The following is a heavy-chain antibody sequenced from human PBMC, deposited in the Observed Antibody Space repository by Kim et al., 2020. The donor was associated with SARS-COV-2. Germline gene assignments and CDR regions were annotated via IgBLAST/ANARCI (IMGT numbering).Heavy chain of an antibody. V-gene: IGHV3-64*02. CDR1: GFIFDTYA. CDR2: ISSNGADP. D-gene: IGHD2-2*01. J-gene: IGHJ4*02. Sequence: GGSLRLSCAASGFIFDTYAMHWVRQTPGRRLEYVSTISSNGADPYYADSVKGGFIISRDNSKNTMYLQMGSLRAEDMAVYYCAREGRHCSGTACYLFDYWGQGTLVTVSS. CDR3: AREGRHCSGTACYLFDY.